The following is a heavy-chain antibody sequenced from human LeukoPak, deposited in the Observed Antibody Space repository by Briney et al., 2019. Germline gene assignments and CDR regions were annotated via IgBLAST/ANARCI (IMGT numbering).Heavy chain of an antibody. D-gene: IGHD3-3*01. CDR2: IKHDGSEK. Sequence: PGGSLRLSCAASGFIFTNYFMSWVRQAPGKGLEWVASIKHDGSEKYYVDSVRGRFTISRDNTMNSLYLQMSSLRAEDTAAYYCATDRGWRTSGYYLYYFEYWDQGTLVTYSS. J-gene: IGHJ4*02. CDR1: GFIFTNYF. V-gene: IGHV3-7*01. CDR3: ATDRGWRTSGYYLYYFEY.